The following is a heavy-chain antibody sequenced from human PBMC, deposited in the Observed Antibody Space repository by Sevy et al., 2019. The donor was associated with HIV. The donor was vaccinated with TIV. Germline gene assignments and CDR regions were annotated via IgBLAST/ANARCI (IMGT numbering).Heavy chain of an antibody. D-gene: IGHD2-8*01. Sequence: GGSLRLSCAASGFTFNIYSMSWVRQTPGKGLEWVATLSLGGGKINHADSVKGRFTMSRDDSKNAVYLQMNNLRVEDTAIYYCAREGCTKPHDYWGQGTLVTVS. CDR1: GFTFNIYS. CDR2: LSLGGGKI. J-gene: IGHJ4*02. CDR3: AREGCTKPHDY. V-gene: IGHV3-23*01.